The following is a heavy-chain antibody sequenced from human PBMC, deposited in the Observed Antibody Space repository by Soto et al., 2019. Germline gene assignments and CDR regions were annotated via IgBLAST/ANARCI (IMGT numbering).Heavy chain of an antibody. CDR3: AKSLVETADY. Sequence: QVQLVESGGGVVQPGRSLRLSCAASGFTFSSYGMHWVRQAPGKGLEWVAVISYDGSNKYYADSVKGRFTISRDNSKNTLYLQMNSLRAEDTAVYYCAKSLVETADYWGQGTLVTVSS. D-gene: IGHD2-15*01. CDR1: GFTFSSYG. J-gene: IGHJ4*02. CDR2: ISYDGSNK. V-gene: IGHV3-30*18.